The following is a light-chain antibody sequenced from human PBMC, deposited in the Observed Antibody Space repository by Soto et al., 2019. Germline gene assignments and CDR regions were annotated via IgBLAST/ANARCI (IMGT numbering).Light chain of an antibody. CDR1: SSDVGGYNY. Sequence: QTVVTQPASVSGSPGQSITISCTGSSSDVGGYNYVSWYQQHPGKAPKLMIYEVSDRPSGVSNRFSGSKSGNTASLTISGLQAEDEAHYYCSSCTSSIVVFGGGTKVTGL. CDR3: SSCTSSIVV. CDR2: EVS. J-gene: IGLJ2*01. V-gene: IGLV2-14*01.